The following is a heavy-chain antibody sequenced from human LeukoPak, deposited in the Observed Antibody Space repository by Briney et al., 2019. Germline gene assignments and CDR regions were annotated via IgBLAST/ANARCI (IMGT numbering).Heavy chain of an antibody. V-gene: IGHV3-21*01. CDR1: GFTFGSYS. Sequence: GGSLRLSCAASGFTFGSYSMNWVRQAPGKGLEWVSSISSSSSYIYYADSVKGRFTISRDNAKNSLYLQMNSLRAEDTAVYYCARDFEYYDSSGYYLDFDYWGQGTLVTVSS. D-gene: IGHD3-22*01. CDR2: ISSSSSYI. CDR3: ARDFEYYDSSGYYLDFDY. J-gene: IGHJ4*02.